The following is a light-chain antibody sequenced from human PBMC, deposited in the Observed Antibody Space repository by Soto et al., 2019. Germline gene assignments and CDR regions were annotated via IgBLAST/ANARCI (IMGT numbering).Light chain of an antibody. V-gene: IGLV3-21*04. J-gene: IGLJ2*01. Sequence: SYELTQPPSVSVAPGKTARITCGGNNIGSKSVHWYQQKPGQAPVLVIYYDSDRPSGIPERFSGSNSGNTATLTISRVEAGDEADYYCQVWDSSSDHVVFGGGTKLTAL. CDR1: NIGSKS. CDR3: QVWDSSSDHVV. CDR2: YDS.